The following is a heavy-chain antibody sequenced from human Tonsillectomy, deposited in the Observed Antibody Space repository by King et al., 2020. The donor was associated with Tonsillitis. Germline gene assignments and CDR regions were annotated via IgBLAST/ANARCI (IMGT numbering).Heavy chain of an antibody. D-gene: IGHD3-22*01. Sequence: QLVQSGAEVKKPGASVKVSCKASGYSFTDYYMHWVRQAPGQGLEWMGWIKPNSGGTNYAQTFQGRVTMTRDMSISTAYMELRRLRSDDTAVYYCARDIDPYYYGSSGYDEAFDIWGQGTMVTVSS. V-gene: IGHV1-2*02. CDR3: ARDIDPYYYGSSGYDEAFDI. CDR1: GYSFTDYY. J-gene: IGHJ3*02. CDR2: IKPNSGGT.